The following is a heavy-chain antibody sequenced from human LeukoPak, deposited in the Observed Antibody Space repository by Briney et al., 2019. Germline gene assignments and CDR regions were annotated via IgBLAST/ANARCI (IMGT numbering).Heavy chain of an antibody. CDR1: GYSFTSYW. V-gene: IGHV5-51*01. J-gene: IGHJ3*02. CDR2: IYPGDSDT. CDR3: ARYGPITMVRGVVDAFDI. D-gene: IGHD3-10*01. Sequence: GESLKISCKGSGYSFTSYWIGWVRQIPGKGLEWMGIIYPGDSDTRYSPSFQGQVTISADKSISTAYLQWSSLKASDTAMYYCARYGPITMVRGVVDAFDIWGQGTMVTVSS.